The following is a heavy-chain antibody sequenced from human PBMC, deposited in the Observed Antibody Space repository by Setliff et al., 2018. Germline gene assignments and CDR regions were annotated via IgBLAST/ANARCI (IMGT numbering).Heavy chain of an antibody. Sequence: SETLSLTCTVSGYSISSGYYWGWIRQPPGKGLEWIGNMYHSGSVYYNPSLKSRVTISVDTSKNQFSLKTDDTAVYYCTRATLNWGVNWGYLDSWGQGTLVTVSS. CDR1: GYSISSGYY. CDR2: MYHSGSV. CDR3: NWGVNWGYLDS. V-gene: IGHV4-38-2*02. D-gene: IGHD2-8*01. J-gene: IGHJ4*02.